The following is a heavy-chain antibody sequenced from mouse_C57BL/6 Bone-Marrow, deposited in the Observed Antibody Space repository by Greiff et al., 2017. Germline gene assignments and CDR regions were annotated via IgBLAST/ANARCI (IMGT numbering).Heavy chain of an antibody. D-gene: IGHD1-1*01. CDR1: GYSFTSYY. V-gene: IGHV1-66*01. CDR3: ARRGITTVVGGYFDV. CDR2: IYPGSGNT. Sequence: QVQLQQPGTELVKPGASVKISCKASGYSFTSYYIHWVKQRPGQGLEWIGWIYPGSGNTKYNEKFKGKATLTADTSSSTAYMQLSSLTSEDSAVYYCARRGITTVVGGYFDVWGTGTTVTVSS. J-gene: IGHJ1*03.